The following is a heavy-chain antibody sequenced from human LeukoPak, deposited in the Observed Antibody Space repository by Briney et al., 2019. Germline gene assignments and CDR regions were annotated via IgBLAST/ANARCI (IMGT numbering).Heavy chain of an antibody. CDR3: ARGGDYYDSSGYYYPYYFDY. V-gene: IGHV1-8*03. J-gene: IGHJ4*02. D-gene: IGHD3-22*01. CDR1: GYTFTSYD. CDR2: MNPNSGNT. Sequence: ASVKVSCKASGYTFTSYDINWVRQATGQGLEWMGWMNPNSGNTGYAQKFQGRVTITRNTSISTAYMELSSLRSEDTAVYYCARGGDYYDSSGYYYPYYFDYWGQGTLVTVSS.